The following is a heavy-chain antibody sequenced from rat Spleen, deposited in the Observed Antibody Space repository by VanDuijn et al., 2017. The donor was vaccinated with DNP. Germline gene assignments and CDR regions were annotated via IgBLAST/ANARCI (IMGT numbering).Heavy chain of an antibody. CDR3: ARWPGYNPPYAMDA. V-gene: IGHV3-1*01. CDR1: GYSITSNF. D-gene: IGHD1-4*01. CDR2: ISYSGST. Sequence: EVQLQESGPGLVKPSQSLSLTCSVTGYSITSNFWGWIRKFPGSKMEWIGHISYSGSTSYNPSLKSRVFITRDTSKNQLFLQVDSVTTEDTATYHCARWPGYNPPYAMDAWGQGTSVTVSS. J-gene: IGHJ4*01.